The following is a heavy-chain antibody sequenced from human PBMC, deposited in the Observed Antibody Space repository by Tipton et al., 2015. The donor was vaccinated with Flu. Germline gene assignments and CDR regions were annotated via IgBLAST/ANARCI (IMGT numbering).Heavy chain of an antibody. CDR1: GGSISSYY. CDR3: ARLSFYDVDLKNFYFED. CDR2: LSYSGNT. Sequence: LSLTCTVSGGSISSYYWSWVRQPPGKGLEWIGGLSYSGNTYYNPSLRSRVVISVDTSKNQFSLKVTSVTAADTAVYYCARLSFYDVDLKNFYFEDWGQGTLVTVSS. V-gene: IGHV4-59*05. D-gene: IGHD3-10*02. J-gene: IGHJ4*02.